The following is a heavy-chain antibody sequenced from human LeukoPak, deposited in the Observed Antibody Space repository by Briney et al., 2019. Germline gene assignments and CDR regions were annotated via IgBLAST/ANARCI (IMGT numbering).Heavy chain of an antibody. CDR3: ARSNFESYYYDSSGSYAFDI. V-gene: IGHV4-61*02. CDR1: GGSISSGSYY. J-gene: IGHJ3*02. CDR2: IYTSGST. D-gene: IGHD3-22*01. Sequence: SQTLSLTCTLSGGSISSGSYYWSWIRQPAGKGLEWIGRIYTSGSTNYNPSLKSRVTISVDTSKNQLSLKLSSVTAADTAVYYCARSNFESYYYDSSGSYAFDIWGQGTMVTVSS.